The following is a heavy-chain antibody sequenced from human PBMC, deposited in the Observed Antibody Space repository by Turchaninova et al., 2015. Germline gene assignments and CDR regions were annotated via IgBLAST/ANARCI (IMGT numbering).Heavy chain of an antibody. D-gene: IGHD3-3*01. CDR3: ASEEGGVVSVRDDFHYYKMNV. Sequence: QVQLVQSGAEVRKPGSSVKVSCKDSGGTFSGYGIIWVRPGHGQGLGWRGGVIPLIGTAKYAQKSHRGGTGPAAQSTGSAYVELRSRGSVDTAVDYCASEEGGVVSVRDDFHYYKMNVWGQGTTVTVSS. CDR1: GGTFSGYG. J-gene: IGHJ6*02. CDR2: VIPLIGTA. V-gene: IGHV1-69*01.